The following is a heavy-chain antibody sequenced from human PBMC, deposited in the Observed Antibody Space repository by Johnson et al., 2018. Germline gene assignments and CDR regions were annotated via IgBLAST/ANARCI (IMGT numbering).Heavy chain of an antibody. D-gene: IGHD3-16*02. CDR1: GFIFSRYA. Sequence: HLVETGGGVVQPGRSLRLSCGVSGFIFSRYAMHWVRQAPGKGLEWVAVISYDGSNKYYTNSEKGRFTIYRDNSKNRLYLQMNSLRAEDTAVYYCARGPRYATLRLGELSSLREEYFQYWGQGTLVTVSS. CDR2: ISYDGSNK. J-gene: IGHJ1*01. CDR3: ARGPRYATLRLGELSSLREEYFQY. V-gene: IGHV3-30-3*01.